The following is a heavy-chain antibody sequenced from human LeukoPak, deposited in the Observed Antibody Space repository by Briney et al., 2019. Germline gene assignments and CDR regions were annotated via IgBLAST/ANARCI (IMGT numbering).Heavy chain of an antibody. D-gene: IGHD2-21*02. CDR2: IYYSGST. Sequence: PSETLSLTCTVSGGSISSYYWSWLRQPPGKGLEWIGYIYYSGSTNYNPSLKSRVTISVDTSKNQFSLKLSSVTAADTAVYYCARAVGDLPGDNWFDPWGLGTLVTVSS. CDR1: GGSISSYY. J-gene: IGHJ5*02. CDR3: ARAVGDLPGDNWFDP. V-gene: IGHV4-59*01.